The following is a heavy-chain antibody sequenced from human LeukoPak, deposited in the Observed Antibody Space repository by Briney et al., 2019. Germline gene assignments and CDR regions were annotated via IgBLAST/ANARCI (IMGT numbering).Heavy chain of an antibody. D-gene: IGHD5-18*01. CDR1: GFTFSSYA. Sequence: GGSLRLSCAASGFTFSSYAMGWVRQAPGKGLEWVSAITANGGNTYYADSVKGRFTISRDNSKNTLYLQVNSLRAEDTAVYYCAKGNGYSYGRYYFDYWGQGTLVTVSS. J-gene: IGHJ4*02. V-gene: IGHV3-23*01. CDR2: ITANGGNT. CDR3: AKGNGYSYGRYYFDY.